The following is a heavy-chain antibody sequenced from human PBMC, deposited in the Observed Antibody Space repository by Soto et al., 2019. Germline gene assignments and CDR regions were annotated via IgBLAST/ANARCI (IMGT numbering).Heavy chain of an antibody. CDR3: ARDPGVGLSARWFDP. Sequence: QVQLQESGPGLVKPSETLTLTCTVSGGSVNNGNYYWSWIRQPPGKGLEWIGHIYYRGSTNYNPSFKSRVIISIDTSKKQFSLKLSSVTAADTAVYFCARDPGVGLSARWFDPWGQGALVTVSS. CDR2: IYYRGST. D-gene: IGHD2-8*01. V-gene: IGHV4-61*01. CDR1: GGSVNNGNYY. J-gene: IGHJ5*02.